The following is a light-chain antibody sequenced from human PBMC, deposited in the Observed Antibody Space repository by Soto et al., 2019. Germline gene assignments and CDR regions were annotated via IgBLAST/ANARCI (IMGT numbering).Light chain of an antibody. CDR2: GAA. CDR1: QRVSSSY. Sequence: EIGLTQSPGTLSLSPGERATLSCRASQRVSSSYLPWYQQKPGQAPRLLISGAASRATGIPGRFRGSGSGTACTLTISRRESQYVAVDYCHQYGSTPFPFGPGTKADMK. V-gene: IGKV3-20*01. CDR3: HQYGSTPFP. J-gene: IGKJ3*01.